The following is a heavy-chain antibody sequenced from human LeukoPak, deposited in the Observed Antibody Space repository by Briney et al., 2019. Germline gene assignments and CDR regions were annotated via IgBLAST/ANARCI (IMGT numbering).Heavy chain of an antibody. CDR2: IYSGGST. CDR1: GFTVSSNY. Sequence: GGSLRLSCAASGFTVSSNYMGWVRQAPGKGLEWVSVIYSGGSTYYADSVKGRFTISRDNSKNTLYLQMNSLRAEDTAVYYCARDHTKAVDGRGYYFDYWGQGTLVTVSS. J-gene: IGHJ4*02. D-gene: IGHD6-19*01. CDR3: ARDHTKAVDGRGYYFDY. V-gene: IGHV3-53*01.